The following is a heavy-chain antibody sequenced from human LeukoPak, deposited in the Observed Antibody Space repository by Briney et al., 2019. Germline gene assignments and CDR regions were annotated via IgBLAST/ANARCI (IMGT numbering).Heavy chain of an antibody. CDR1: GGSISSSSYY. D-gene: IGHD3-10*01. CDR2: IYYSGST. J-gene: IGHJ6*02. V-gene: IGHV4-39*01. CDR3: ARVLVRGVPAYYYYYGMDV. Sequence: SETLSLTCTVSGGSISSSSYYWGWIRQPPGKGLEWIGSIYYSGSTYYNPSLKSRVTISVDTSKNQFSLKLSSVTAADTAVYYCARVLVRGVPAYYYYYGMDVWGQGTTVTVSS.